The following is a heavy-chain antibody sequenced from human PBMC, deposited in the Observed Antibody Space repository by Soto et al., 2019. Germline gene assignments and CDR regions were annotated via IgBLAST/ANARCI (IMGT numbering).Heavy chain of an antibody. CDR2: IYPGDSDT. V-gene: IGHV5-51*01. Sequence: XESLKISCKGSGYSFNTNWIGWVRQMPGKGLEWMGIIYPGDSDTRYSPSFQGQVTISADKSISTAYLQWTSLKAPDTAIYYCAGGGSANYFDFWGQGTQVTV. J-gene: IGHJ4*02. CDR1: GYSFNTNW. D-gene: IGHD2-15*01. CDR3: AGGGSANYFDF.